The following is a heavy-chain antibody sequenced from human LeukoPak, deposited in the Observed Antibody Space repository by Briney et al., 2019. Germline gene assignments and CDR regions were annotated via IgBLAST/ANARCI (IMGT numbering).Heavy chain of an antibody. CDR2: ISYDGSNK. J-gene: IGHJ1*01. Sequence: PGGSLRLSCAASGFTFSNYGMHWVRQAPGKGLEWVAVISYDGSNKYYADSVKGRFTISRDNSKNTLYLQMNSLRAEDTTVYYCAKARGRELPLYAEYFQHWGQGTLVTVSS. CDR1: GFTFSNYG. D-gene: IGHD1-26*01. V-gene: IGHV3-30*18. CDR3: AKARGRELPLYAEYFQH.